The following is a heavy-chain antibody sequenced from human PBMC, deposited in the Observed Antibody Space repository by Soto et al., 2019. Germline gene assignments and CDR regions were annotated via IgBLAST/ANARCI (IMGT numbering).Heavy chain of an antibody. D-gene: IGHD5-12*01. CDR2: ISGYNGNT. CDR1: GYTFSSYG. Sequence: QVQLVQSGAEVKKPGASVKVSCKASGYTFSSYGISWVRQAPGQGLEWMGWISGYNGNTKSAQNLQGRFTMLTDTSTSTGYMELRSLRSDDTAVYYCARGSGYDSDYYYYYYMDVWGKGTAVTVSS. V-gene: IGHV1-18*01. J-gene: IGHJ6*03. CDR3: ARGSGYDSDYYYYYYMDV.